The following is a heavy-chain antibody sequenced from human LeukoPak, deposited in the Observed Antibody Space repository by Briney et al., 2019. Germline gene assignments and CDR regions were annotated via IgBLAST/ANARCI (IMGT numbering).Heavy chain of an antibody. V-gene: IGHV3-48*01. CDR1: GFTFSSYS. D-gene: IGHD2-15*01. Sequence: GGSLRLSCAASGFTFSSYSMNWVRQAPGKGLEWVSYISSSSSTIYYADSVKGRFTISRDNAKNSLYLQMNSLRAEDTAVYYCARGKRNCSGGSCYADAFDIWGQGTMVTVSS. CDR3: ARGKRNCSGGSCYADAFDI. CDR2: ISSSSSTI. J-gene: IGHJ3*02.